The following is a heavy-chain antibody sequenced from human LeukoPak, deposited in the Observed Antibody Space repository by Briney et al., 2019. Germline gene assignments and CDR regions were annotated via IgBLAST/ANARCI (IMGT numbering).Heavy chain of an antibody. J-gene: IGHJ5*02. V-gene: IGHV1-2*02. CDR3: AREGYGSGSYYQILNRFDP. D-gene: IGHD3-10*01. CDR2: INPNSGGT. Sequence: ASVKVSCKASGYTFTGYYMHWVRQAPGQGLEWMGWINPNSGGTNYAQKFQGRVTMTRDTSISTAYMELSRLRSDDTAVYYCAREGYGSGSYYQILNRFDPWGQGTLVTVSS. CDR1: GYTFTGYY.